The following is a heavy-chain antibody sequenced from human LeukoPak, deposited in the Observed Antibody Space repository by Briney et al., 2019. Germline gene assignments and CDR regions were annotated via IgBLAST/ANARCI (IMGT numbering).Heavy chain of an antibody. J-gene: IGHJ4*02. CDR1: GGSFSGYY. CDR2: INHSGST. V-gene: IGHV4-34*01. Sequence: SETLSLTCAVYGGSFSGYYWSWIRQPPGKGLEWIGEINHSGSTNYNPSPKSRVTISVDTSKNQFSLKLSSVTAADTAVYYCARGLLRPIEGRHFDYWGQGTLVTVSS. D-gene: IGHD1-26*01. CDR3: ARGLLRPIEGRHFDY.